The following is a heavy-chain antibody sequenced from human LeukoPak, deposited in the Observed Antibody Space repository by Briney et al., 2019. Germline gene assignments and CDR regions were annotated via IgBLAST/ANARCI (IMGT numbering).Heavy chain of an antibody. CDR3: AKGGMTTVTRRYFDY. CDR1: GFTLSSYS. Sequence: GGSLRLSCAASGFTLSSYSMNWVRQAPGKGLEWVSTISGSGDNTYYADSVKGRFTISRDNSKTTLYLQMNSLTAEDTAVYHCAKGGMTTVTRRYFDYWGQGTLVTVSS. J-gene: IGHJ4*02. D-gene: IGHD4-17*01. CDR2: ISGSGDNT. V-gene: IGHV3-23*01.